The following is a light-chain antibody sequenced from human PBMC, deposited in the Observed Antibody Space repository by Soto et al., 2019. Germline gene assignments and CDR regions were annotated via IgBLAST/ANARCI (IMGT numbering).Light chain of an antibody. J-gene: IGLJ2*01. Sequence: QSVLTQPPSVSAAPGQKVTISCSGSSSNIGRNYVSWYQQLPGTAPKLLIYDHNKRPSGIPDRFSGSKSGTSATLGISGLQTGDEADYYCGTWDSSLSAVVFGGGTKLTVL. CDR1: SSNIGRNY. CDR2: DHN. CDR3: GTWDSSLSAVV. V-gene: IGLV1-51*01.